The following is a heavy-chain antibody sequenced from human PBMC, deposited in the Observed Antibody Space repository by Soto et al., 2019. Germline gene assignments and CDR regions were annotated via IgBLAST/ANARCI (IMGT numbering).Heavy chain of an antibody. CDR2: ISGGGGST. CDR1: GFTLSSYA. V-gene: IGHV3-23*01. Sequence: GGSLRLSCAASGFTLSSYAVSWVRQDPGKGLEWVSAISGGGGSTHYVDSVKGRFTISRDSSNNTLYLQMNSLRAGDPAVYYCAATGMDVWGQGTTVTVSS. J-gene: IGHJ6*02. CDR3: AATGMDV.